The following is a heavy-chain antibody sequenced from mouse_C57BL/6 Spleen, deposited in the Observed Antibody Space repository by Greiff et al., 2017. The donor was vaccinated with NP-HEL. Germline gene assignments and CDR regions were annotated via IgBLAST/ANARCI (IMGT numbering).Heavy chain of an antibody. J-gene: IGHJ4*01. CDR3: ARSALYSYEGYYAMDY. D-gene: IGHD1-1*01. Sequence: QVQLQQSGAELVRPGTSVKMSCKASGYTFTNYWIGWAKQRPGHGLEWIGDIYPGGGYTNYNEKFKGKATLTADKSSSTAYMQFSSLTSEDSAIYYCARSALYSYEGYYAMDYWGQGTSVTVSS. CDR1: GYTFTNYW. V-gene: IGHV1-63*01. CDR2: IYPGGGYT.